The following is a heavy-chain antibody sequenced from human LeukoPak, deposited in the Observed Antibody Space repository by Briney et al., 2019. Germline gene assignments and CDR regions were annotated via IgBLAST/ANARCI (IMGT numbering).Heavy chain of an antibody. Sequence: GGSLRLSCVASGFTFSSYGMHWVRQAPGKGLEWVAVLWFDGSNTYYADSVKGRFTISRDNSKNTLYLQMNSLRAEDTAVYYCAKDPYYYDSSDYLRDVRGYFDLWGRGTLVTVSS. CDR2: LWFDGSNT. J-gene: IGHJ2*01. V-gene: IGHV3-33*06. D-gene: IGHD3-22*01. CDR1: GFTFSSYG. CDR3: AKDPYYYDSSDYLRDVRGYFDL.